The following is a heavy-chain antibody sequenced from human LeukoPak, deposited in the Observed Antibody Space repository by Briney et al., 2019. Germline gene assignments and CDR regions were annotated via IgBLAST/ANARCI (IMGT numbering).Heavy chain of an antibody. V-gene: IGHV1-69*04. Sequence: ASVKVSCKTSGGTFNNYAIRWVRQAPGQGLERMGRVVPMFGIRNYPQTFRGRVNITADKATNTVYMELRSLRAEDTAIYYCATEPSRSYSFDHLDFWGLGTPVTVSS. CDR3: ATEPSRSYSFDHLDF. J-gene: IGHJ4*02. CDR1: GGTFNNYA. CDR2: VVPMFGIR. D-gene: IGHD5-12*01.